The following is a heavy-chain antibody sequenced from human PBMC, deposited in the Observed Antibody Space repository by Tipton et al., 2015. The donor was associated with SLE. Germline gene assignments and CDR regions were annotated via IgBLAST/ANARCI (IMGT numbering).Heavy chain of an antibody. V-gene: IGHV3-23*03. CDR3: AKKGVGSYFGY. J-gene: IGHJ4*02. D-gene: IGHD1-26*01. CDR1: GFTFSSYA. Sequence: SLRLSCAASGFTFSSYAMHWVHQAPGKGLEWVSVIYSGGSTYYADSVKGRFTISRDNSKNTLYLQMNSLRAEDTAVYYCAKKGVGSYFGYWGQGTLVTVSS. CDR2: IYSGGST.